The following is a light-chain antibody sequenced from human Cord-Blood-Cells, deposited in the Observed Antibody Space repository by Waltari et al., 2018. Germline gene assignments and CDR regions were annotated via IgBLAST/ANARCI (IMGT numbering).Light chain of an antibody. V-gene: IGLV2-14*01. Sequence: QSALTQHASVSGSPRQSLTISCTGPSSDVGCYNYVSWYQQHPGKAPKLMIYDVSNRPSGVSNRFSGSKSGNTASLTISGLQAEDEADYYCSSYTSSSTVFGGGTKLTVL. CDR2: DVS. CDR3: SSYTSSSTV. CDR1: SSDVGCYNY. J-gene: IGLJ2*01.